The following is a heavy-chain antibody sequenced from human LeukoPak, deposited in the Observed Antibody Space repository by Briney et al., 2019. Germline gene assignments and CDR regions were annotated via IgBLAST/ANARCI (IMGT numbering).Heavy chain of an antibody. D-gene: IGHD6-13*01. V-gene: IGHV4-39*07. CDR2: IYYSGST. CDR3: ARDLYSSSWYEVAFDI. Sequence: SETLSLTCTVSGGSISSSSYYWGWIRQPPGKGLEWIGSIYYSGSTYYNPSLESRVTISVDTSKNQFSLKLSSVTAADTAVYYCARDLYSSSWYEVAFDIWGQGTMVTVSS. CDR1: GGSISSSSYY. J-gene: IGHJ3*02.